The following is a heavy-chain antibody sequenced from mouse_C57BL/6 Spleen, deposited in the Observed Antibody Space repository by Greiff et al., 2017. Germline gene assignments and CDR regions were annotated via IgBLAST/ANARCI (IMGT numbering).Heavy chain of an antibody. CDR1: GYTFTSYW. V-gene: IGHV1-69*01. D-gene: IGHD2-1*01. J-gene: IGHJ4*01. CDR3: ARIYYDYAMDY. Sequence: VQLHQPGAELVMPGASVKLSCKASGYTFTSYWMHWVKQRPGQGLEWIGEIDPSDSYTNYNQKFKGKSTLTVDKSSSTAYIQLSSLTSEDSAVYYCARIYYDYAMDYWGQGTSVTVSS. CDR2: IDPSDSYT.